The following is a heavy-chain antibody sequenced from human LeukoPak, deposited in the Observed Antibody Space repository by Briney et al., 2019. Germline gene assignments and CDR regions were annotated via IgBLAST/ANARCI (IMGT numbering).Heavy chain of an antibody. Sequence: SETLSLTCTVSGGSISSYYWSWIRQPPGKGLEWIGYIYYSGSTNYNPSLKSRVTISVDTSKNQFSLKLSSVTAADTAVYYCARHSTDYSGNSRFPVDYWGQGTLVTVSS. CDR2: IYYSGST. CDR3: ARHSTDYSGNSRFPVDY. D-gene: IGHD4-23*01. CDR1: GGSISSYY. V-gene: IGHV4-59*08. J-gene: IGHJ4*02.